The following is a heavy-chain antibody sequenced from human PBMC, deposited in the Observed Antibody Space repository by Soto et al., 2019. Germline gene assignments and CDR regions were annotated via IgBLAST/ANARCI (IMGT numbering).Heavy chain of an antibody. CDR3: ARRDSGGFFRFFDS. V-gene: IGHV1-69*06. CDR1: GGSLSTNP. J-gene: IGHJ4*02. CDR2: TGSGTGPR. Sequence: QVQLVQSGTEVRKPGSSVKVSCKASGGSLSTNPISWVRQAPGQGLEWMGGTGSGTGPRNHAQKFQGRLTVTADKSTGTVYMELTNLSSEDTAVYYCARRDSGGFFRFFDSWGQGTLVTVSS. D-gene: IGHD2-15*01.